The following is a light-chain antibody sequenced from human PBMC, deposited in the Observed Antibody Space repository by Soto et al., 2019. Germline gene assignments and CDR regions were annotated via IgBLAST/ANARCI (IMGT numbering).Light chain of an antibody. V-gene: IGLV1-40*01. CDR1: SSNIGAGYG. J-gene: IGLJ2*01. CDR3: QSYDSSLSAVL. Sequence: QSVLTQPPSVSGAPGQRVTISCTGSSSNIGAGYGVHWYQHLPGTAPKLLMYGNSIRPSGVPDRFSGSKSGTAASLAITGLHAEDEDDYYCQSYDSSLSAVLFGGGTKLTVL. CDR2: GNS.